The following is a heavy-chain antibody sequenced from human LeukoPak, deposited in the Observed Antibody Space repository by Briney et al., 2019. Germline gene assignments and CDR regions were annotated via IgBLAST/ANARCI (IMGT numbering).Heavy chain of an antibody. CDR1: GFTFSSHG. D-gene: IGHD2-2*01. CDR2: IRLDGSNE. Sequence: GGSLRLSCAASGFTFSSHGMHWVRQAPAKGLEWVARIRLDGSNEYYADSVKGRFTISRDNSRNTLYLQMNSLRGEDTAVYYCAKRGEAAAARYYDYWGQGTLVTVSS. CDR3: AKRGEAAAARYYDY. J-gene: IGHJ4*02. V-gene: IGHV3-30*02.